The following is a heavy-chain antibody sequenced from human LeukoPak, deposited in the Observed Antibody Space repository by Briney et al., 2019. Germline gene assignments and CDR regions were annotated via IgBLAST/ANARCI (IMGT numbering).Heavy chain of an antibody. CDR3: ARDLSLGGSYSGGVDY. J-gene: IGHJ4*02. CDR2: ISYDGSNK. V-gene: IGHV3-30*04. CDR1: GFTFSSYA. D-gene: IGHD1-26*01. Sequence: GGSLRLSCAASGFTFSSYAMHWVRQAPGKGLEWVAVISYDGSNKYYADSVKGRFTISRDNSKNTLYLQMNSLRAEDTAVYYCARDLSLGGSYSGGVDYWGQGTLVTVSS.